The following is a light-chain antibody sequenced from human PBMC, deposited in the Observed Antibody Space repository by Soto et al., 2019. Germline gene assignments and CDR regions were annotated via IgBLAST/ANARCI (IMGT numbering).Light chain of an antibody. CDR3: GSYAGTSRYV. V-gene: IGLV2-23*01. Sequence: QSALTQPASVSGSPGQSITIPCTGTSNDVGRYYLVSWYQQDPGKAPKLMIYEGSKRPSGVPNRFSGTQSGNTASLTISGLRADDESAYCCGSYAGTSRYVFSTGTKVTVL. CDR1: SNDVGRYYL. J-gene: IGLJ1*01. CDR2: EGS.